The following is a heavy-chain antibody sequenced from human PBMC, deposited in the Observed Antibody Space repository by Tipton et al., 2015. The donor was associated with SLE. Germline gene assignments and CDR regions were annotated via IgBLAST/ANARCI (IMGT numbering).Heavy chain of an antibody. CDR3: AREQADY. Sequence: QSGPEVKKPGASVTVSCKASGYSFSSTDMHWVRQAPGQGLEWMGWINPNSGGTNYAQKFQGRVTMTRDTSISTAYMELSRLRSDDTAVYYCAREQADYWGQGTLVTVSS. CDR1: GYSFSSTD. V-gene: IGHV1-2*02. J-gene: IGHJ4*02. CDR2: INPNSGGT.